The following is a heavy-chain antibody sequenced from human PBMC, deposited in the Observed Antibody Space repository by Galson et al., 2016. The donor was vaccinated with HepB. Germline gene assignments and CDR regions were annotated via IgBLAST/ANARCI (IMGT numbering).Heavy chain of an antibody. CDR3: AHSTVSLLPNPFHV. J-gene: IGHJ3*01. CDR1: GFSLSTNSIY. Sequence: PALVKPTQTLTLTCTFSGFSLSTNSIYVGWIRQPPGEALEWLALIYWNDDKRYSPSLKNRLTITKDTSKNQVFLTMTNMNPVDTDTYFCAHSTVSLLPNPFHVGGQGTVVTVSS. D-gene: IGHD4-11*01. V-gene: IGHV2-5*01. CDR2: IYWNDDK.